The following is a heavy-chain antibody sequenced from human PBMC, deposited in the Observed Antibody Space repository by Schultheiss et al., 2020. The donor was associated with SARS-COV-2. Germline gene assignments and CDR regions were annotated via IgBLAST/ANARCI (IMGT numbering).Heavy chain of an antibody. CDR3: ARASHNASQYYDILTGYVPRYYFDY. CDR2: ISGSGGST. D-gene: IGHD3-9*01. CDR1: GFSFNTYW. J-gene: IGHJ4*02. V-gene: IGHV3-13*01. Sequence: GGSLRLSCVASGFSFNTYWMHWVRQVPGKGLEWVSAISGSGGSTYYADSVKGRFTISRENAKNSLYLQMNSLRAGDTAVYYCARASHNASQYYDILTGYVPRYYFDYWGQGTLVTVSS.